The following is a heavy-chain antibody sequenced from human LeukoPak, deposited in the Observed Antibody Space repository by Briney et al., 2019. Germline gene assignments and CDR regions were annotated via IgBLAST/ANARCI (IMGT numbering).Heavy chain of an antibody. J-gene: IGHJ6*02. V-gene: IGHV3-23*01. D-gene: IGHD3-22*01. CDR2: ISGSGGST. Sequence: GGSLRLSCTASGFTVNSNFSVSSNYWVRQAPGKGLEWVSAISGSGGSTYYADSVKGRFTISRDNSKNTLYLQMNSLRAEDTAVYYCAKEHYDSSGYYYMYDYYYGMDVWGQGTTVTVSS. CDR3: AKEHYDSSGYYYMYDYYYGMDV. CDR1: GFTVNSNFS.